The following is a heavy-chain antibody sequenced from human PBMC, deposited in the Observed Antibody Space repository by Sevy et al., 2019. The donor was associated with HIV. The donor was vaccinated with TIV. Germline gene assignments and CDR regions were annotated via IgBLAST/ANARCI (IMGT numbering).Heavy chain of an antibody. J-gene: IGHJ4*02. D-gene: IGHD5-18*01. CDR3: AREGYSYGPFDY. V-gene: IGHV3-21*01. CDR2: ISSSGSDI. CDR1: GFTFSSYS. Sequence: GGSLRLSCAASGFTFSSYSMDWVRQAPGKGLQWVSSISSSGSDIYYAGSLKGRFTISRDNAKNSLYLQMNSLRAEDTAVYYCAREGYSYGPFDYWGQGTLVTVSP.